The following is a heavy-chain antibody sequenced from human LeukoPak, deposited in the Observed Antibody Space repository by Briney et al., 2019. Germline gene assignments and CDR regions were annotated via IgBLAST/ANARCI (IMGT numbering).Heavy chain of an antibody. V-gene: IGHV1-2*02. CDR1: GYTFTSYG. CDR3: ARDTPLDDFWSGYQKYYYGMDV. CDR2: ISAYSGGT. D-gene: IGHD3-3*01. Sequence: ASVKVSCKASGYTFTSYGISWVRQAPGQGLEWMGWISAYSGGTNYAQKFQGRVTMTRDTSISTAYMELSRLRSDDTAVYYCARDTPLDDFWSGYQKYYYGMDVWGQGTTVTVSS. J-gene: IGHJ6*02.